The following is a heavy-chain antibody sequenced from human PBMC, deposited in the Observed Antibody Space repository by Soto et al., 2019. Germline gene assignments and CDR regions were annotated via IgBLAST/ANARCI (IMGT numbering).Heavy chain of an antibody. D-gene: IGHD3-22*01. CDR1: GFTFGDYS. CDR3: TRAPHHYYDSSGPPLDFDY. CDR2: IRSKAYGGTT. J-gene: IGHJ4*02. Sequence: PGGSLRLSCAASGFTFGDYSMSWFRQAPGKGLEWVGFIRSKAYGGTTEYAASVKGRFTISRDDSKSIAYLQMNSLKTEDTAVYYCTRAPHHYYDSSGPPLDFDYWGQGTLVTVSS. V-gene: IGHV3-49*03.